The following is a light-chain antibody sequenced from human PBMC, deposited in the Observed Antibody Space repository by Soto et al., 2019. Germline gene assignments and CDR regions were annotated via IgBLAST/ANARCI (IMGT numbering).Light chain of an antibody. CDR3: QQYNYYSRT. CDR2: KAA. Sequence: DIQMTQSPSTLSASVVDRFTITCRASQSISSWLAWYQQKPGKAPKLLIYKAASLESGVPSRFSGSGSGTEFTLTISSLQPDDFATYYCQQYNYYSRTFGQGTKVDIK. CDR1: QSISSW. V-gene: IGKV1-5*03. J-gene: IGKJ1*01.